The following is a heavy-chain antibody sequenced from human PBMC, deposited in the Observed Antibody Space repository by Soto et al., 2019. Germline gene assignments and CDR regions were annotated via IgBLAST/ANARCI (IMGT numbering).Heavy chain of an antibody. CDR3: ARAPRGNYGYPSYFDY. J-gene: IGHJ4*02. D-gene: IGHD3-10*01. CDR1: GGSFSGYY. Sequence: PSETLSLTCAVYGGSFSGYYRSWIRQPPGKGPEWIWYIYYSGSTNYNPSLKSRVTISVDTSKNQFSLKLSSVTAADTAVYYCARAPRGNYGYPSYFDYWGQGTLVTVSS. V-gene: IGHV4-59*01. CDR2: IYYSGST.